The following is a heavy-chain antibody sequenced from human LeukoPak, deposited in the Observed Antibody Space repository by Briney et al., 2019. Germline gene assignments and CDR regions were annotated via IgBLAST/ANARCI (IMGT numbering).Heavy chain of an antibody. D-gene: IGHD1-7*01. CDR1: GGSVSSGSYY. J-gene: IGHJ3*01. Sequence: SETLSLTCTVSGGSVSSGSYYWSWIRQPPGKGLEWIGYIYYSGSTNYNPSLKSRVTISVDMSKNQFSLRLSSVTTADTAVYYCVRVPGGGTAANWGQGTMVTVSS. V-gene: IGHV4-61*01. CDR3: VRVPGGGTAAN. CDR2: IYYSGST.